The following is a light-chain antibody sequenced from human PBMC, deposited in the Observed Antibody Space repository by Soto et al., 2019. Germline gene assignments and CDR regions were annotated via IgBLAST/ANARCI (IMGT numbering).Light chain of an antibody. Sequence: EIVMAQSPATLSVSPGERATLSCRASQSVSADLAWYQQKTGQAPRLLIYGASTRATGVPARFSGSDSGTEFTLTISSLQSEDFAVYYCQQYNSWPLTFGGGTTVEIK. CDR2: GAS. CDR3: QQYNSWPLT. V-gene: IGKV3D-15*01. J-gene: IGKJ4*01. CDR1: QSVSAD.